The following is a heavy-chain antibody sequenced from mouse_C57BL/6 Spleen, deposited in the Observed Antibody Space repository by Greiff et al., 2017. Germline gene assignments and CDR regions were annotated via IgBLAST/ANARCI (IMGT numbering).Heavy chain of an antibody. Sequence: EVQLVESEGGLVQPGSSMKLSCTASGFTFSDYYMAWVRQVPEKGLEWVANINYDGSSTYYLDSLKSRFIISRDNAKNILYLQMSSLKSEDTATYYCARRTWYFDVWGTGTTVTVSS. CDR3: ARRTWYFDV. J-gene: IGHJ1*03. CDR2: INYDGSST. V-gene: IGHV5-16*01. CDR1: GFTFSDYY.